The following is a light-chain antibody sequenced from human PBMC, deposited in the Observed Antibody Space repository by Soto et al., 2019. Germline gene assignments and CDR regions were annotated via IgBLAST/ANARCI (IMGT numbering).Light chain of an antibody. CDR1: QSVISSY. CDR3: HQYGASPET. CDR2: GAS. V-gene: IGKV3-20*01. J-gene: IGKJ1*01. Sequence: EIVLTQSPGTLSLSPGERATLSCRASQSVISSYLAWYRQKPGQAPRLLMYGASNRATGIPHRFSGSGSGTDFTLTISSLEPEDFAVYFCHQYGASPETFGQGTKVDI.